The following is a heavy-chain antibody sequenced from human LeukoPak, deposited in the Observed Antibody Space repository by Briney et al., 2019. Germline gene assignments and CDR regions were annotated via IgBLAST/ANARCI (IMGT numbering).Heavy chain of an antibody. CDR2: ISGSGGST. CDR3: AKARGEQNGGSNY. D-gene: IGHD2-15*01. CDR1: GFTFSSYA. V-gene: IGHV3-23*01. J-gene: IGHJ4*02. Sequence: GGSLRLSCAASGFTFSSYAMSWVRQAPGKGLEWVSAISGSGGSTYYADSVKGRFTISRDNSKNTLYLRMNSLRAEDTAVYYCAKARGEQNGGSNYWGQGTQVIVSS.